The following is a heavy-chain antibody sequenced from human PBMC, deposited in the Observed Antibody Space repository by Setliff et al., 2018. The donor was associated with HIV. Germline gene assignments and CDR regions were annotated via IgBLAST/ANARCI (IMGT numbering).Heavy chain of an antibody. CDR3: ASSWSRIRYYGMDV. CDR1: GSPFSTYD. CDR2: MNPNSGNT. Sequence: SVKVSCQPSGSPFSTYDINWVRQATGQGLEWMGWMNPNSGNTGYAQKFQGRVTMTRNTSISTAYMELSSLRSDDTAVYYCASSWSRIRYYGMDVWGQGTTVTVSS. D-gene: IGHD6-13*01. V-gene: IGHV1-8*01. J-gene: IGHJ6*02.